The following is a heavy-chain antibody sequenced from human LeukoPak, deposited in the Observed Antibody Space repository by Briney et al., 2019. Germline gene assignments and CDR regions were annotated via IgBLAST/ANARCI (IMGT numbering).Heavy chain of an antibody. V-gene: IGHV5-10-1*01. CDR2: TDPSDSYT. D-gene: IGHD6-13*01. CDR1: GYSFTSYW. CDR3: ARRERYSSSSGIVDP. Sequence: NLGESLKISCKGSGYSFTSYWISWVRQMPGKGLEWMGRTDPSDSYTNYSPPFQGHVTISADKSISTAYLQWSSLKASDTAMYYCARRERYSSSSGIVDPWGQGTLVTVSS. J-gene: IGHJ5*02.